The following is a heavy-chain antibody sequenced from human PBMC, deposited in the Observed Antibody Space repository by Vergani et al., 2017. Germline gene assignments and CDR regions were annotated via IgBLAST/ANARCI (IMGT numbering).Heavy chain of an antibody. V-gene: IGHV3-30*02. Sequence: QVQLVESGGGVVQPGGSLRLSCAASGFTFSSYGMHWVRQAPGKGLEWVAFIRYDGSNKYYADSVKGRFTISRDNSKNTLYLQMNSLRAEDTAVYYCAKPYRYFDWLSPFDYWGLGTLVTVSS. CDR2: IRYDGSNK. J-gene: IGHJ4*02. D-gene: IGHD3-9*01. CDR1: GFTFSSYG. CDR3: AKPYRYFDWLSPFDY.